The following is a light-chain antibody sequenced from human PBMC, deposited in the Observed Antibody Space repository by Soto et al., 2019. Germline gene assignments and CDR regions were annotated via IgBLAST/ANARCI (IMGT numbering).Light chain of an antibody. CDR3: SSYTSFKTLV. J-gene: IGLJ1*01. CDR2: DVT. Sequence: QSVLTQPASVSESPGQSITISCTGSSSDVGGYKYVSWYQQHPGKAPKLLIYDVTNRPSGVSNRFSGSKSGYTASLTISGLQSEDEAGYYCSSYTSFKTLVFGTGTKVTVL. V-gene: IGLV2-14*01. CDR1: SSDVGGYKY.